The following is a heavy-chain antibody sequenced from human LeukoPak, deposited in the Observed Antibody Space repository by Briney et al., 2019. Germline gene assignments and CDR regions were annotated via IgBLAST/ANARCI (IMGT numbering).Heavy chain of an antibody. CDR1: GFTFSGYA. Sequence: PGGSLRLSCAASGFTFSGYAMSWVRQAPGKGLEWVSGISSSGGTTYYVDSVKGRFTISRDNSKNTLSLQMNSLGVEDTAVYYCAKGGTYSYNDYWGQGILVTVSS. CDR2: ISSSGGTT. CDR3: AKGGTYSYNDY. V-gene: IGHV3-23*01. D-gene: IGHD4-11*01. J-gene: IGHJ4*02.